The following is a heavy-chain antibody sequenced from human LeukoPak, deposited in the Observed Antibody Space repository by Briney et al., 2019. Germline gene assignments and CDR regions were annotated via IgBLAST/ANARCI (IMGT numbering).Heavy chain of an antibody. Sequence: PGGSLRLSCAASGFTLDDYAMHWVRQAPGKGLEWVSGISWNGDSIGYADSVKGRFTISRDNAHNSLYLQMNSLRAEDRAVYYCASIEMATIDYWGQGTLVTVSS. CDR2: ISWNGDSI. D-gene: IGHD5-24*01. CDR3: ASIEMATIDY. CDR1: GFTLDDYA. J-gene: IGHJ4*02. V-gene: IGHV3-9*01.